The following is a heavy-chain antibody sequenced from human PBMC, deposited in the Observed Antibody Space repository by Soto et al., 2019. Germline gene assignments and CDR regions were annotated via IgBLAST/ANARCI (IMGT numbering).Heavy chain of an antibody. V-gene: IGHV1-69*12. CDR3: AGHSSGVPGYYYGMDV. D-gene: IGHD3-22*01. CDR2: IIPIFGTA. J-gene: IGHJ6*02. Sequence: QAQLVQSGAEVKKPGSSVKVSCKASGGTFSSYAISWVRQAPGQGLEWMGGIIPIFGTADYAQKFQGRVTITADESTSTAYMELSSLRSEDTAVYYCAGHSSGVPGYYYGMDVWGQGTTVTVSS. CDR1: GGTFSSYA.